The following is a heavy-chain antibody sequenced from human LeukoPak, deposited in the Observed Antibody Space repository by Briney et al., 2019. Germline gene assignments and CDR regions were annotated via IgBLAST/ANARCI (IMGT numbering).Heavy chain of an antibody. Sequence: SETLSLTCTVSGGSISSGGYYWSWIRQHPGKGLEWIGYIHYSGSTYYNPSLKSRVTISVDTSKNQFSLKLSSVTAADTAVYYCARGEYQLSTFDYWGQGTLVTVSS. V-gene: IGHV4-31*03. CDR3: ARGEYQLSTFDY. CDR1: GGSISSGGYY. J-gene: IGHJ4*02. CDR2: IHYSGST. D-gene: IGHD2-2*01.